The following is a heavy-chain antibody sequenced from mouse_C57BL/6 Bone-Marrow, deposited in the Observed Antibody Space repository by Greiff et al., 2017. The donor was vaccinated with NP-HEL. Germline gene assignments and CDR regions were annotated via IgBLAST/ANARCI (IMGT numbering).Heavy chain of an antibody. Sequence: VQLKQSGPELVKPGASVKISCKASGYSFTGYYMNWVKQSPEKSLEWIGEINPSTGGTTYNQKFKAKATLTVDKSSSTAYMQLKSLTSEDSAVYCCARGYYYGSSYDYWGQGTTLTVSS. D-gene: IGHD1-1*01. CDR1: GYSFTGYY. V-gene: IGHV1-42*01. CDR2: INPSTGGT. J-gene: IGHJ2*01. CDR3: ARGYYYGSSYDY.